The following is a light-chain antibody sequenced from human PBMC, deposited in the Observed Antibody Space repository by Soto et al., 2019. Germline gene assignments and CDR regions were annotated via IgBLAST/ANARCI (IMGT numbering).Light chain of an antibody. J-gene: IGKJ4*01. Sequence: IVLTQSPAILSLSPGERATLSCRASQRVNNYLAWYQQKPGQAPRLLIYDASNRATGVPARFSGSGSGTDYTLTISSLEPEDFAVYYCQQRSDWLSFGGGTKVEIK. CDR1: QRVNNY. V-gene: IGKV3-11*01. CDR3: QQRSDWLS. CDR2: DAS.